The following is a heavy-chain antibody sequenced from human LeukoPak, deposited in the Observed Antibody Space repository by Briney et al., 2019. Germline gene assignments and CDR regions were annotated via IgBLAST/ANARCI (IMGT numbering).Heavy chain of an antibody. Sequence: SETLSLTCAVYGDSLSRYYWTWIRQSPGKGLERLGEINPSGSPDYNPSLKSRATISVDTSKNQFSLRLASVTAADTAVYYCASVRHDPLEYYYYIDVWGKGTTVTVSS. V-gene: IGHV4-34*01. D-gene: IGHD2/OR15-2a*01. CDR1: GDSLSRYY. J-gene: IGHJ6*03. CDR3: ASVRHDPLEYYYYIDV. CDR2: INPSGSP.